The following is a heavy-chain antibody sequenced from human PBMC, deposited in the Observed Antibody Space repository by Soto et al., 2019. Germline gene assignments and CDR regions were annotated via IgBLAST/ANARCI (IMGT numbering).Heavy chain of an antibody. J-gene: IGHJ4*02. CDR2: IIPILGIA. CDR1: GGTFSSYT. Sequence: QVQLVQSGAEVKKPGSSVKVSCKASGGTFSSYTISWVRQAPGQGLEWMGRIIPILGIANYAQKFQGRVTITEDKSKSTAYMELRSLRSEDTAVYYCARERSRDGYNQNFDYWGQGTLVTVSS. CDR3: ARERSRDGYNQNFDY. V-gene: IGHV1-69*08. D-gene: IGHD2-2*01.